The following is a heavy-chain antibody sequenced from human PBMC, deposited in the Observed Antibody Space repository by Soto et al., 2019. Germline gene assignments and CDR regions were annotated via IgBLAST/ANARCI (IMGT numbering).Heavy chain of an antibody. V-gene: IGHV4-39*01. Sequence: LXETLSLTCPVSGGSVTNSSYYWGWIRQSPGKGLEWIGMVYYRGRSYSKSSVKSRVTISVDTSKNRFSLSLNSVTASDTAVYFCVSQRTTVPTQAYFDYWGPGALATVSS. D-gene: IGHD4-17*01. CDR2: VYYRGRS. CDR1: GGSVTNSSYY. J-gene: IGHJ4*02. CDR3: VSQRTTVPTQAYFDY.